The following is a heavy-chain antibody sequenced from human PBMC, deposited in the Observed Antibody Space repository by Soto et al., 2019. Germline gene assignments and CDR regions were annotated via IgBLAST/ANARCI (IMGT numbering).Heavy chain of an antibody. CDR2: INPSGGST. V-gene: IGHV1-46*01. Sequence: VKVSCKAAGYPFPSYYMHWVRHAPEQGLEWMGIINPSGGSTSYAQKFQGRVTMTRDTSTSTVYMELSSRRSEDTAVYYCARRGSHHYVCGRGDYTVAGLFDPWGKGNLV. J-gene: IGHJ5*02. CDR3: ARRGSHHYVCGRGDYTVAGLFDP. CDR1: GYPFPSYY. D-gene: IGHD3-16*01.